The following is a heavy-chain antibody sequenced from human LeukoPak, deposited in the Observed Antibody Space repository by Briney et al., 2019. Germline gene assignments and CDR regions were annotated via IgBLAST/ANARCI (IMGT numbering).Heavy chain of an antibody. CDR2: INPNSGGT. CDR1: GYTFTGYY. CDR3: ARRGLGCSSTSCYSKADP. V-gene: IGHV1-2*02. Sequence: ASVKVSCKASGYTFTGYYMHRVRQAPGQGLEWMGWINPNSGGTNYAQKFQGRVTMTRDTSISTAYMELSRLRSDDTAVYYCARRGLGCSSTSCYSKADPWGQGTLVTVSS. D-gene: IGHD2-2*01. J-gene: IGHJ5*02.